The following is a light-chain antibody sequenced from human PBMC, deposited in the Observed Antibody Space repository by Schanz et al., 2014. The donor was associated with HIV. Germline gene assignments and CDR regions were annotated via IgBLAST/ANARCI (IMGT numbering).Light chain of an antibody. J-gene: IGKJ1*01. Sequence: EVILTQSPGTLSLSPGERATLSCRASQSVTSGYLAWYQQRPGRAPRLLIYGTSNRATGIPDRFSGSGSGTDFTLPISRLEPEDFALYYCQQYSNSPKAFGQGTKVEIK. V-gene: IGKV3-20*01. CDR2: GTS. CDR3: QQYSNSPKA. CDR1: QSVTSGY.